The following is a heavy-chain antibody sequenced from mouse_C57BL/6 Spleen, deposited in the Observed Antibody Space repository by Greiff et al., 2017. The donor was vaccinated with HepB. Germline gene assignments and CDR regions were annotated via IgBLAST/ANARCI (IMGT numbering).Heavy chain of an antibody. V-gene: IGHV1-82*01. CDR1: GYAFSSSW. Sequence: VQLQQSGPELVKPGASVKISCKASGYAFSSSWMNWVKQRPGKGLEWIGRIYPGDGDTNYNGKFKGKATLTADKSSSTACMQLSSLTSEDSAVYFCASRGYYAMDYWGQGTSVTVSS. CDR2: IYPGDGDT. J-gene: IGHJ4*01. CDR3: ASRGYYAMDY.